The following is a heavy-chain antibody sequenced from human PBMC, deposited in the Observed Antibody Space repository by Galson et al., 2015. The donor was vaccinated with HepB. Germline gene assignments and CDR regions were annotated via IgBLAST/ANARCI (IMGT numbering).Heavy chain of an antibody. J-gene: IGHJ4*02. CDR1: GGTFSSYA. Sequence: SVKVSCKASGGTFSSYAISWVRQAPGQGLEWMGGIIPIFGIANYAQKFQGRVTITADESTSTAYMELSSLRSEDMAVYYCAARKEVELGTTKFDYWGQGTLVTVSS. CDR2: IIPIFGIA. V-gene: IGHV1-69*13. D-gene: IGHD1-7*01. CDR3: AARKEVELGTTKFDY.